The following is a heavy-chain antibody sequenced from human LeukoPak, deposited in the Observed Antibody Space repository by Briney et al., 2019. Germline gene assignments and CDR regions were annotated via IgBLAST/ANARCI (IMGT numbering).Heavy chain of an antibody. J-gene: IGHJ4*02. CDR2: ISGSGGST. CDR1: GFTFSSYA. D-gene: IGHD2-2*01. CDR3: AKAQIVVVPAATYYFDY. Sequence: QAGGSLRLPCAASGFTFSSYAMSWVRQAPGKGLEWVSAISGSGGSTYYADSVKGRFTISRDNSKNTLYLQMNSLRAEDTAVYYCAKAQIVVVPAATYYFDYWGQGTLVTVSS. V-gene: IGHV3-23*01.